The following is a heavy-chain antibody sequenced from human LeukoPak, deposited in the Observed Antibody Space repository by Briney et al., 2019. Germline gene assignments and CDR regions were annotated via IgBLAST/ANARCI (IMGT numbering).Heavy chain of an antibody. CDR1: GYSFTSYW. J-gene: IGHJ6*02. CDR3: ARRGLFGAGYYGMDV. Sequence: GESLKISCKGSGYSFTSYWIGWVRQMPGKGLEWMGIIYPGDSDTRYSPSFQGQVTISADKSISTAYLQWSSLKASDTAMYYCARRGLFGAGYYGMDVWGQGTTVTVSS. CDR2: IYPGDSDT. V-gene: IGHV5-51*01. D-gene: IGHD3-10*01.